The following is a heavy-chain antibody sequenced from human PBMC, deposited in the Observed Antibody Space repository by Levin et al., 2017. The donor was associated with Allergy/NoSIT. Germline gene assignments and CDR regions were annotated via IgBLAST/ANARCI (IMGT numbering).Heavy chain of an antibody. CDR3: ARGGGGGYCSGGSCSEYYYYYYMDV. CDR2: INSDGSST. D-gene: IGHD2-15*01. V-gene: IGHV3-74*01. J-gene: IGHJ6*03. CDR1: GFTFSSYW. Sequence: SCAASGFTFSSYWMHWVRQAPGKGLVWVSRINSDGSSTSYADSVKGRFTISRDNAKNTLYLQMNSLRAEDTAVYYCARGGGGGYCSGGSCSEYYYYYYMDVWGKGTTVTVSS.